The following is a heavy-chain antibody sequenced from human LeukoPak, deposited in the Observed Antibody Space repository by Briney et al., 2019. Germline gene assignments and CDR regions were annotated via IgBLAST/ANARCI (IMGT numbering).Heavy chain of an antibody. CDR2: ISSGSGYI. CDR1: GFTFSSYS. J-gene: IGHJ4*02. D-gene: IGHD6-19*01. V-gene: IGHV3-21*01. CDR3: ARDFDSGVLFDY. Sequence: KGGGSLRLSCAASGFTFSSYSMNWVRQAPGKGLEWVSSISSGSGYIYYADSVKGRFTISRDNAKNSLYLQMNSLRAEDTAVYYCARDFDSGVLFDYWGQGTLVTVSS.